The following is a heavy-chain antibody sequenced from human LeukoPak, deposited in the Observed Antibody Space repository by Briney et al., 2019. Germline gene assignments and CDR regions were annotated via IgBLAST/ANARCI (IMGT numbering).Heavy chain of an antibody. CDR1: A. J-gene: IGHJ4*02. CDR3: AKDITIVGATSGDYFDY. D-gene: IGHD1-26*01. CDR2: ISGSGGST. Sequence: AMSWVRQAPGKXLEWVSVISGSGGSTYYADSVKGRFTISRDNSKNTLFLQMNSLRADDTAVYYCAKDITIVGATSGDYFDYWGQGTLVTVSS. V-gene: IGHV3-23*01.